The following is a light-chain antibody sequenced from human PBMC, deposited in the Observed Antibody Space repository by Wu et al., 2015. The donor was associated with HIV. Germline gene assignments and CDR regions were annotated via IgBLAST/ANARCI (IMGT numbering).Light chain of an antibody. J-gene: IGKJ2*01. CDR3: QQYNNWPET. V-gene: IGKV3-15*01. Sequence: EVVMTQSPATLSVSAGERATLSCRASQSISNNLAWYQQKPGQAPRLLIYGASSRATGIPARFSGSGSGTDFTLTISGMQSEDFAVYYCQQYNNWPETFGQGTKLEIK. CDR2: GAS. CDR1: QSISNN.